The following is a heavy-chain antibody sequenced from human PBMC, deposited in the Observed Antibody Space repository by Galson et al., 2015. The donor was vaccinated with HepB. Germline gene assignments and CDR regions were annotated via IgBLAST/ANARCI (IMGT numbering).Heavy chain of an antibody. Sequence: SLRLSCAASGFTFSSYSMNWVRQAPGKGLEWVSSISSSSSYIYYADSVKGRFTISRDNTKNSLYLQMNSLRAEDTAVYYCAIDSGGEYSRSRIPHLNYGRDVWVQGTTVTVSS. CDR1: GFTFSSYS. J-gene: IGHJ6*02. CDR2: ISSSSSYI. D-gene: IGHD6-6*01. V-gene: IGHV3-21*01. CDR3: AIDSGGEYSRSRIPHLNYGRDV.